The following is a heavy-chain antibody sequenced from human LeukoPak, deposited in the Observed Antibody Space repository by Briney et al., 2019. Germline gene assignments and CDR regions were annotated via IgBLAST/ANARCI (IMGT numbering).Heavy chain of an antibody. CDR1: GYTFTGYY. CDR3: VRGKYSSSWHYKNLIGDY. CDR2: INPNSGGT. D-gene: IGHD6-13*01. V-gene: IGHV1-2*02. J-gene: IGHJ4*02. Sequence: ASVKVSCKASGYTFTGYYMHWVRQAPGQGLEWMGWINPNSGGTNYAQKFQGRVTMTRDTSISTAYMELSRLRSDDTAVYYCVRGKYSSSWHYKNLIGDYWGQGTLVTVSS.